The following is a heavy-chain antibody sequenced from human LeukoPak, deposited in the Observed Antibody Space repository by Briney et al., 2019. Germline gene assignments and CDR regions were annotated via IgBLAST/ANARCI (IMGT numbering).Heavy chain of an antibody. J-gene: IGHJ5*02. CDR1: GGTFSSYA. CDR2: IIPIFGTA. V-gene: IGHV1-69*13. D-gene: IGHD2-2*01. Sequence: SVKVSCKASGGTFSSYAISWVRQAPGQGLEWMGGIIPIFGTANYAQKFQGRVTITADESTSTAYMELSSLRSEDTAVYYCARGAAAAHANWFDPRGQGTLVTVSS. CDR3: ARGAAAAHANWFDP.